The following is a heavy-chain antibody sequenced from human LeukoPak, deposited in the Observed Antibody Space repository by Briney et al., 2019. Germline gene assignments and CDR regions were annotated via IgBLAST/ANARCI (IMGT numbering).Heavy chain of an antibody. V-gene: IGHV1-46*01. CDR1: GYTFTNYY. J-gene: IGHJ4*02. CDR2: VNPSGAST. D-gene: IGHD4-23*01. Sequence: ASVKVSCKASGYTFTNYYMHWVRQAPGQGLEWMGIVNPSGASTRYAQKFQDRVTMTRDTSTSTVYMDLSSLRSEDTAVYYCARGGNPGKFDYWGQGTQVTVSS. CDR3: ARGGNPGKFDY.